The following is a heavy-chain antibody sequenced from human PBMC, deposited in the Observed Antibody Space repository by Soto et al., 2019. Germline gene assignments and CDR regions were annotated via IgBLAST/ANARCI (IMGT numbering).Heavy chain of an antibody. J-gene: IGHJ6*02. Sequence: QVQLVESGGGLVKPGGSLRLSCAASGFPFSDYYMSWIRQAPGKGLEWVSYISSGGSPIYYPDSVKGRFTASRDNAKNILDLQMNSLRAEDTAVYYCARDGGLNGLDVWGQGTTVTVSS. CDR2: ISSGGSPI. CDR3: ARDGGLNGLDV. V-gene: IGHV3-11*01. CDR1: GFPFSDYY. D-gene: IGHD2-15*01.